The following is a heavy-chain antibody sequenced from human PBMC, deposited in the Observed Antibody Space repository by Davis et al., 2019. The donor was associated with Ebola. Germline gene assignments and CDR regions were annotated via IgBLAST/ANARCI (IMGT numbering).Heavy chain of an antibody. CDR2: ISGSGSTI. CDR3: ARDPGSVTYYKEGFD. D-gene: IGHD3-10*01. J-gene: IGHJ4*02. CDR1: GFTFSNYE. Sequence: GESLKISCAASGFTFSNYEMNWVRPAPGKGLEWVSYISGSGSTIYYADSVKGRFTISRDNAKNSLYLQMNSLRAEDTAIYYCARDPGSVTYYKEGFDWGQGTLVTVSS. V-gene: IGHV3-48*03.